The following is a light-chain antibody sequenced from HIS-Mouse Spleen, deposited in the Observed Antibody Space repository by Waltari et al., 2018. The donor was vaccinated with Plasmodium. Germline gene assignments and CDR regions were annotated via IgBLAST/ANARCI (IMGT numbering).Light chain of an antibody. J-gene: IGLJ2*01. V-gene: IGLV3-25*03. CDR2: KDS. CDR1: ALPKQY. CDR3: QSADSSGTYVV. Sequence: SYELTQPPSVSVSPGQTARITCSGDALPKQYAYWYQQKPGQDPVLVIYKDSERPSGIPERFSGSSSGTTVTLTSSGVQAEDEADYYCQSADSSGTYVVFGGGTKLTVL.